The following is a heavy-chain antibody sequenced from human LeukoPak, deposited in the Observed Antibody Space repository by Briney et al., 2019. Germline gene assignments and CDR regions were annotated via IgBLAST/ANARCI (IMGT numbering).Heavy chain of an antibody. CDR1: GYTFTSYD. Sequence: ASVKVSCKASGYTFTSYDINWVRQATGPGLEWMGWMNPNRGNTGYAQKFQGRVTMTRNTSISTAYMELSSLRSEDTDVYYCARAMVRGVIIPGYWGQGTLVTVSS. CDR2: MNPNRGNT. CDR3: ARAMVRGVIIPGY. J-gene: IGHJ4*02. V-gene: IGHV1-8*01. D-gene: IGHD3-10*01.